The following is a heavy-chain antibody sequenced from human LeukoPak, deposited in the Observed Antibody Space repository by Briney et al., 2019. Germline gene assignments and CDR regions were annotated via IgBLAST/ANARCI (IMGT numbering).Heavy chain of an antibody. CDR1: GFTFSSYG. Sequence: PGGSLRLSCAASGFTFSSYGMHWVRQAPGKGLEWVAVIWYEGSNKYYADSVKGRFTISRDNSKNTLYLQMNSLRADDTAVYFCARDRCGGGSCHYYFDYWGQGTLVTVSS. D-gene: IGHD2-15*01. J-gene: IGHJ4*02. CDR3: ARDRCGGGSCHYYFDY. V-gene: IGHV3-33*01. CDR2: IWYEGSNK.